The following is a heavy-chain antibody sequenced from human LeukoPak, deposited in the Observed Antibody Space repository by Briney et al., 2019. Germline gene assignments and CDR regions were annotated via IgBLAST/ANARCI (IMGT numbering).Heavy chain of an antibody. D-gene: IGHD2-2*02. Sequence: AGGSLRLSCAASGFTTSSYTMSWVRQAPGKGLEWVAAISGNDGNTYYADSVKGRFIISRDSSKNTLFLQMISQRAEDTAVYSCAKANTWSPGLLDDWGQGTLVTVSS. CDR2: ISGNDGNT. CDR1: GFTTSSYT. CDR3: AKANTWSPGLLDD. J-gene: IGHJ4*02. V-gene: IGHV3-23*01.